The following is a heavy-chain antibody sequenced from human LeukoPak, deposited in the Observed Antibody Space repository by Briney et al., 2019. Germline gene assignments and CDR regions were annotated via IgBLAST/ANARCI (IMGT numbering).Heavy chain of an antibody. Sequence: SETLSPTCIVSGGSISSYYWTWIRQPPGKGLEWIGYIHYSGSTNYNPSLKSRVTISEDTSKSQFSLKLSSVTAADTAVYYCARGEGWLANDYWGQGTLVTVSS. J-gene: IGHJ4*02. CDR1: GGSISSYY. V-gene: IGHV4-59*01. CDR3: ARGEGWLANDY. D-gene: IGHD5-24*01. CDR2: IHYSGST.